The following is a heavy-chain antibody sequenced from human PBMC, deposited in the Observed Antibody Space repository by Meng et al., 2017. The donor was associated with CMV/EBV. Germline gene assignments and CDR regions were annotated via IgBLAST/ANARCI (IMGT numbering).Heavy chain of an antibody. Sequence: GESLKISRAASGFTFSSYSMNWVRQAPGKGLEWVSSISSSSSYIYYADSVKGRFTISRDNAKNSLYLQMNSLRAEDTAVYYCARPHQTSGYYESYYYYGMDVWGQGTTVTVSS. CDR2: ISSSSSYI. CDR3: ARPHQTSGYYESYYYYGMDV. J-gene: IGHJ6*02. CDR1: GFTFSSYS. V-gene: IGHV3-21*01. D-gene: IGHD3-3*01.